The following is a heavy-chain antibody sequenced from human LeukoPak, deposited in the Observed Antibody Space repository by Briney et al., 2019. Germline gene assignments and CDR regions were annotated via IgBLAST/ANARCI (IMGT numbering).Heavy chain of an antibody. J-gene: IGHJ6*03. D-gene: IGHD3-3*01. CDR2: MNPNSGST. CDR3: SRTQRFLVWLHYYYYMDV. Sequence: ASVTVSFKSSVYTFTSYDINWVRPATGQGLEWVGCMNPNSGSTGYAQKFQGRGTMTRNTSISTAYMELSSLRSEDTAVYYCSRTQRFLVWLHYYYYMDVWGKGTTVTVSS. CDR1: VYTFTSYD. V-gene: IGHV1-8*01.